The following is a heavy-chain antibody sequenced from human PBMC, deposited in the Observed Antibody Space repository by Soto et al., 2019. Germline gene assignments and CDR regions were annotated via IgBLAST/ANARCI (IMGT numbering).Heavy chain of an antibody. Sequence: SETLSLTCTVSGGSINYSYWTWIRQPPGKGLEWIGYISYTGSANYNASLKSRLTISVDTSKNQFSLKLSSVTAADTALYYCARVNYGDYYYGMDVWGQGTSVTVSS. V-gene: IGHV4-59*01. CDR1: GGSINYSY. J-gene: IGHJ6*02. CDR2: ISYTGSA. D-gene: IGHD4-17*01. CDR3: ARVNYGDYYYGMDV.